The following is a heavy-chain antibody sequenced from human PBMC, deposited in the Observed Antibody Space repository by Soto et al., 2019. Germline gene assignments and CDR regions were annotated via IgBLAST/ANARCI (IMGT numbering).Heavy chain of an antibody. D-gene: IGHD6-13*01. Sequence: PGGSLRLSCTASGFTFSSYAMHWVRQAPGKGLEWVAVIWYDGSKKYYVDSVKGRFTISRDNYKNTLYLQMNSLRAEDTAVYYCARDLGSVATADTAFDYWGQGTLVTVS. CDR3: ARDLGSVATADTAFDY. CDR2: IWYDGSKK. CDR1: GFTFSSYA. V-gene: IGHV3-33*01. J-gene: IGHJ4*02.